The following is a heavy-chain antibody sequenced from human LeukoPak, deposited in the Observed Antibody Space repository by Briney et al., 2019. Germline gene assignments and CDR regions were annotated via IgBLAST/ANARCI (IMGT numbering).Heavy chain of an antibody. D-gene: IGHD3-10*02. CDR2: ITGSGGST. CDR3: AELGITMIGGV. J-gene: IGHJ6*04. Sequence: GGTLRLSCGASGFNFSKYGLSWVRQAPRKGLEWVSAITGSGGSTFYADSVKGRFTISRDNAKNSLYLQMNSLRAEDTAVYYCAELGITMIGGVWGKGTTVTISS. V-gene: IGHV3-23*01. CDR1: GFNFSKYG.